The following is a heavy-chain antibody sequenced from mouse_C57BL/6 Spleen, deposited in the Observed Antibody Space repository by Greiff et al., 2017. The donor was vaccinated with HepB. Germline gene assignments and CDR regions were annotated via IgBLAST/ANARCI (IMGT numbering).Heavy chain of an antibody. CDR3: ARDRGRSNWYFDV. D-gene: IGHD3-3*01. J-gene: IGHJ1*03. CDR2: ISDGGSYT. Sequence: EVKLVESGGGLVKPGGSLKLSCAASGFTFSSYAMSWVRQTPEKRLEWVATISDGGSYTYYPDNVKGRFTISRDNAKNNLYLQMSHLKSEDTAMYYCARDRGRSNWYFDVWGTGTTVTVSS. CDR1: GFTFSSYA. V-gene: IGHV5-4*01.